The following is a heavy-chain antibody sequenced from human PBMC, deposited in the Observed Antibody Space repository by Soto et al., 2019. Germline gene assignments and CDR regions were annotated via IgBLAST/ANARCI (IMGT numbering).Heavy chain of an antibody. CDR2: IKSKTDGGTI. V-gene: IGHV3-15*07. J-gene: IGHJ5*02. Sequence: EVQLVESGGALVKPGGSRRLSCAAYGFTFSNAWMNWVRQAPGKGLEWVARIKSKTDGGTIDYAAPVTGRFSISRDDSKNTLYLQMNSLKIEDTAVYFCTTRLYHWGQGTLVTVSS. CDR3: TTRLYH. CDR1: GFTFSNAW.